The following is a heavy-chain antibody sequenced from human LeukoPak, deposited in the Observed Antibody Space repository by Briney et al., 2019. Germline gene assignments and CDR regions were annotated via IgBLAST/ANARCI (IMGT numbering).Heavy chain of an antibody. D-gene: IGHD3-3*01. J-gene: IGHJ5*02. V-gene: IGHV4-39*01. CDR2: IYYSGST. CDR1: GGSISSNSYY. Sequence: SQTLSLTCSVSGGSISSNSYYWCWLRQSPGKGLEWIGSIYYSGSTYYNPSLKSRVIMSVDTSKNQFSLRLSSVTAADTAVYYCARHNYYNFWNALNWFDPWGQGTPVTVSS. CDR3: ARHNYYNFWNALNWFDP.